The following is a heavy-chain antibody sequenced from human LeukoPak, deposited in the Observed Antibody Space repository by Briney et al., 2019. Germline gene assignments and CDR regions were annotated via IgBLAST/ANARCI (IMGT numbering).Heavy chain of an antibody. CDR2: VDQDGSEK. Sequence: GGSLRLSCAASGFTFGDYYMSWIRQAPGKGLEWVANVDQDGSEKYYVGTVKGRFTISRDNAKNSLYLQMNSLRVEDTAVYYCARGWASSRRKAFDIWGQGTMVTVSS. CDR1: GFTFGDYY. CDR3: ARGWASSRRKAFDI. D-gene: IGHD3-16*01. V-gene: IGHV3-7*03. J-gene: IGHJ3*02.